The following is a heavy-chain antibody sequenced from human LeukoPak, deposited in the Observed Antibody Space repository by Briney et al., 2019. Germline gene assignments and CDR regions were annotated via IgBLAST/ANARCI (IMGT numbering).Heavy chain of an antibody. V-gene: IGHV3-30-3*01. CDR1: GFTFSSYA. CDR3: ASTPVVLTAIDY. J-gene: IGHJ4*02. CDR2: ISYDGSNK. Sequence: PGRSLRLSCAASGFTFSSYAMHWVRQAPGKGLEWVAVISYDGSNKYYADSVKGRFTISRDNSKNTLYLQMNSRGAEDTAVYYCASTPVVLTAIDYWGQGTLVTVPS. D-gene: IGHD2-21*02.